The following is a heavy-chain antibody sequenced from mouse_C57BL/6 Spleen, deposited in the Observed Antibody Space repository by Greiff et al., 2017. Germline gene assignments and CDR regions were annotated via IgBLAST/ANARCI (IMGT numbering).Heavy chain of an antibody. CDR2: IYPGDGDT. J-gene: IGHJ2*01. D-gene: IGHD1-1*01. CDR3: VHYYGSSYYFDY. Sequence: QVHVKQSGAELVKPGASVKISCKASGYAFSSYWMNWVKQRPGKGLEWIGQIYPGDGDTNYNGKFKGKATLTADKSSSTAYMQLSSLTSEDSAVYFCVHYYGSSYYFDYWGQGTTLTVSS. CDR1: GYAFSSYW. V-gene: IGHV1-80*01.